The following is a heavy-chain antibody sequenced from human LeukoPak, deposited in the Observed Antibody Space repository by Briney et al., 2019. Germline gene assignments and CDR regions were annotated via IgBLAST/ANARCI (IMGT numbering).Heavy chain of an antibody. CDR2: IHKAGTES. V-gene: IGHV3-7*01. D-gene: IGHD1-26*01. CDR1: GFTFSNYW. CDR3: ARVGTWELQRVFDY. J-gene: IGHJ4*02. Sequence: GGSLRLSCAASGFTFSNYWMAWVRQAPGKGLEWVANIHKAGTESYYVDSVKGRFAISRDNAKNSLYLQLSSLRVDDTAVYYCARVGTWELQRVFDYWGQGTLVTVSS.